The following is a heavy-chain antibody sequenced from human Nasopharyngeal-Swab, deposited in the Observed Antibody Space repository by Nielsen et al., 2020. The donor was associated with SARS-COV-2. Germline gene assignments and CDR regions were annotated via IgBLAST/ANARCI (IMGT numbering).Heavy chain of an antibody. CDR1: GFTFSSYS. D-gene: IGHD1-1*01. Sequence: GESLKTSCAASGFTFSSYSMNWVRQAPGMGLEWVSVIHSDGTSTKYADSVKGRFTISRDNSKDTLYLQMNSLRAEDTAVYYCAKDLPEGWNSYLWYFDLWGRGTLVTVSS. V-gene: IGHV3-23*03. J-gene: IGHJ2*01. CDR2: IHSDGTST. CDR3: AKDLPEGWNSYLWYFDL.